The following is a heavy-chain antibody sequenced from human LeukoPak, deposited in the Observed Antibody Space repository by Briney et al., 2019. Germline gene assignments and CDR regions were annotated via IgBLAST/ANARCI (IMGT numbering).Heavy chain of an antibody. D-gene: IGHD6-6*01. J-gene: IGHJ4*02. CDR3: AKTPTALVRGGYYFDS. CDR2: INHSGST. V-gene: IGHV4-34*01. CDR1: GGCFSDYY. Sequence: PSETLSVSCAVYGGCFSDYYWNWSRQPPGKGLEWMGEINHSGSTNYNPALKTRVTISVDTSKNQFSLKLNSVTAADTAVYFCAKTPTALVRGGYYFDSWGQGTLVTVSS.